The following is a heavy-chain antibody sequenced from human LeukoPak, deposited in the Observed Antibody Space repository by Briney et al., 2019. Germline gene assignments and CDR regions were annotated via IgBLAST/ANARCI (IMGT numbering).Heavy chain of an antibody. Sequence: PSETLSLTCTVSGGSISSYYWSWVRQPAGKGLEWIGRIYTSGSTNYNPSLTSRVTMSVDTSKNQFSLKLSSVTAADTAVYYCARDLYSSSWYNYYYYYMDVWGKGTTVTVSS. J-gene: IGHJ6*03. CDR1: GGSISSYY. V-gene: IGHV4-4*07. D-gene: IGHD6-13*01. CDR2: IYTSGST. CDR3: ARDLYSSSWYNYYYYYMDV.